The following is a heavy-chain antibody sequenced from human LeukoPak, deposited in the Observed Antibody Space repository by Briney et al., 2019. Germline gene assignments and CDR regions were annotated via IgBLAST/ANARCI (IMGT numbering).Heavy chain of an antibody. D-gene: IGHD5-24*01. V-gene: IGHV1-46*01. Sequence: ASVQVSCKASGYTFTSNYMHWVRQAPGQGPEWMGVISPSGGSTTYAQKFQGRVTLTRDMSTSTDYLELSSLRSEDTAVYYCARDNSVRDEARWFNPWGQGTLVTVSS. J-gene: IGHJ5*02. CDR3: ARDNSVRDEARWFNP. CDR2: ISPSGGST. CDR1: GYTFTSNY.